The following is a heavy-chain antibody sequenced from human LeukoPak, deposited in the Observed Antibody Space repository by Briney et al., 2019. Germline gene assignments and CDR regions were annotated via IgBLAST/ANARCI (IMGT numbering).Heavy chain of an antibody. CDR1: GGTFSSYA. V-gene: IGHV1-18*01. CDR3: ARAVRNSYGQYYFDY. J-gene: IGHJ4*02. CDR2: ISAYNGNT. D-gene: IGHD5-18*01. Sequence: ASVKVSCNASGGTFSSYAINWVRQAPGQGLEWMGWISAYNGNTNYAQKLQGRVTMTTDTSTSTAYMELRSLRSDDTAVYYCARAVRNSYGQYYFDYWGQGTLVTVSS.